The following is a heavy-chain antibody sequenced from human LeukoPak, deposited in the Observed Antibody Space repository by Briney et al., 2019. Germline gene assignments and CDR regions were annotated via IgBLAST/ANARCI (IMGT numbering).Heavy chain of an antibody. CDR1: GGSISSHY. J-gene: IGHJ3*01. D-gene: IGHD6-13*01. Sequence: SETLSLACTVSGGSISSHYWSWIRQPPGKGLEWIGYIYYSGSTNYHPSLKSRVTISVDTSKNQFSLKLTSVTAADTAIYYCASGGAGIAAAPWGQGTMVTVSS. CDR3: ASGGAGIAAAP. CDR2: IYYSGST. V-gene: IGHV4-59*11.